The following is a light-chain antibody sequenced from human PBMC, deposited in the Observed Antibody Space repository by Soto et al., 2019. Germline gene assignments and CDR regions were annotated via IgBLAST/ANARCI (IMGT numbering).Light chain of an antibody. J-gene: IGKJ5*01. CDR1: QGISSY. CDR2: DAS. V-gene: IGKV1-8*01. CDR3: QQYESLPLT. Sequence: AIRMTQSPSSLSSSTGDRVTITCLASQGISSYLAWYQQKPGKAPKLLIYDASDLETGVPSRFSGSGSGTGFTFTISSLQPEDFATYYCQQYESLPLTFGQGTRLEIK.